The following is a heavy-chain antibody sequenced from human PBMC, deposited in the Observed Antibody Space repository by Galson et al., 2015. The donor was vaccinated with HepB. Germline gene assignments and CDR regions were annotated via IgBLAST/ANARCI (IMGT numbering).Heavy chain of an antibody. J-gene: IGHJ3*02. CDR3: ARHPSQAFDI. V-gene: IGHV5-10-1*01. CDR2: IDPRDSYI. Sequence: QSGAEVKKPGESLRISCKGFGYDFPSYWISWLCQMPGRGLEWMGRIDPRDSYIIYSPSFQGHVTISVDKSINTAYVQWSSLMASDTAMYFCARHPSQAFDIWGQGTMVTVSS. CDR1: GYDFPSYW.